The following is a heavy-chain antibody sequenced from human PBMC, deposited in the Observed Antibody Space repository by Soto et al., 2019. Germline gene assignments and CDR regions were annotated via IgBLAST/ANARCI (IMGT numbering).Heavy chain of an antibody. CDR2: INHSGST. CDR3: ARGSITIFGVVIPPPYYYGMDV. V-gene: IGHV4-34*01. J-gene: IGHJ6*02. D-gene: IGHD3-3*01. Sequence: SETLSLTCAFYCGSFIGYYWSWIRQPPGKGLEWIGEINHSGSTNYNPSLKSRVTISVDTSKNQFSLKLSSVTAADTAVYYCARGSITIFGVVIPPPYYYGMDVWGQGTTVTVSS. CDR1: CGSFIGYY.